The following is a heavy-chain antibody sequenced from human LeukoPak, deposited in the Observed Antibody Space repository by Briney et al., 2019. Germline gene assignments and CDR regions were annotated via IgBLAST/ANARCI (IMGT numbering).Heavy chain of an antibody. CDR2: IWYDGSNK. CDR1: GFTFSNYG. V-gene: IGHV3-33*01. D-gene: IGHD6-13*01. CDR3: ARERDSSSWPHYGMDV. Sequence: GGSLRLSCAASGFTFSNYGMHWVRQAPGKGLEWVAVIWYDGSNKYYADSVKGQFTISRDNSKNTLYLQMNSLRAEDTAVYYCARERDSSSWPHYGMDVWGKGTTVTVSS. J-gene: IGHJ6*04.